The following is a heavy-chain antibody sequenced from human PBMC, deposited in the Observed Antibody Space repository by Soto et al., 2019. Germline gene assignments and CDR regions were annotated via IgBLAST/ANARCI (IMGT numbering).Heavy chain of an antibody. J-gene: IGHJ5*02. Sequence: ASVKVSCKASGYTFTSSDINWVRQATGQGLEWMGWMNPNSGNTGYAQKFQGRVTMTRNTSISTAYMELSSLRSEDTAVYYCARGRTMIVVVPNWFDPWGQGTLVTVSS. D-gene: IGHD3-22*01. V-gene: IGHV1-8*01. CDR1: GYTFTSSD. CDR3: ARGRTMIVVVPNWFDP. CDR2: MNPNSGNT.